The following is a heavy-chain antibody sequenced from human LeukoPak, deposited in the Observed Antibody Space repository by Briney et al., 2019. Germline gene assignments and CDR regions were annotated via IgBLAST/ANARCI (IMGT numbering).Heavy chain of an antibody. J-gene: IGHJ4*02. Sequence: PSQTLSLTCAISGDTVSTNSVAWNWIRQSPSGGLEWLGKTRYRSKSYSDYAVSVKSRITINPDTSKNQFSLQLNSVTPEDTAVYYCARDSNWGFDHWGQGTLVTVSS. CDR2: TRYRSKSYS. D-gene: IGHD7-27*01. CDR3: ARDSNWGFDH. CDR1: GDTVSTNSVA. V-gene: IGHV6-1*01.